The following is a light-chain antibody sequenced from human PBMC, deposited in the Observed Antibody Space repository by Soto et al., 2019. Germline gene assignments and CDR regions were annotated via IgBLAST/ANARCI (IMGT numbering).Light chain of an antibody. V-gene: IGKV1-5*03. CDR3: QQYDTYWT. CDR2: KAS. Sequence: DIQMTQSPSTLSASVGDRVTITCRASQSISSWLAWYQQKAGKAPKALIYKASSLQSGVPSRFSGSGSGTEFTLTISSLQPDDFATYYCQQYDTYWTFGQGTKVEV. J-gene: IGKJ1*01. CDR1: QSISSW.